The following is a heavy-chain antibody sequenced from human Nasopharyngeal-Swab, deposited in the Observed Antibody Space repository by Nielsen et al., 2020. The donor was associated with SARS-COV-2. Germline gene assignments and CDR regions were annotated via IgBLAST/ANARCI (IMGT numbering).Heavy chain of an antibody. D-gene: IGHD3-3*01. CDR2: IYYSGST. V-gene: IGHV4-39*07. J-gene: IGHJ5*02. CDR3: ARVRVLRFLEWQTKGGFDP. Sequence: VRQMPGKGLEWIGSIYYSGSTYYNPSLKSRVTISVDTSKNQFSLKLSSVTAADTAVYYCARVRVLRFLEWQTKGGFDPWGQGTLVTVSS.